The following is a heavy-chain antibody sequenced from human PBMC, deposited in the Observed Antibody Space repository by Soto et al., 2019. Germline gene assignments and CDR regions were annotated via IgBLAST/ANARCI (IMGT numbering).Heavy chain of an antibody. Sequence: SETLSLTCTVSGGSIISDDWTWIRQPPGKGLEWIGYISRGGSSRYAPSLKGRVTFSTDTSKNQVSLKLTYVTVADTAVYYCARGYWFDPRGPGTLDTVSS. CDR1: GGSIISDD. V-gene: IGHV4-59*01. CDR3: ARGYWFDP. J-gene: IGHJ5*02. CDR2: ISRGGSS.